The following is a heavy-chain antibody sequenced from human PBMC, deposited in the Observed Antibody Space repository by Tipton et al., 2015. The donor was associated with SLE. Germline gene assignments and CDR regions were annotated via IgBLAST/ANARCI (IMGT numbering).Heavy chain of an antibody. Sequence: SLRLSCAASGFTFSDYYMSWIRQAPGKGLEWVPYISSSSSYTNYADSVKGRFTISRDNAKNSLYLQMNSLRAEDTAVYYCARVEGQWLVPRGGYFDYWGQGTLVTVSS. V-gene: IGHV3-11*06. D-gene: IGHD6-19*01. J-gene: IGHJ4*02. CDR2: ISSSSSYT. CDR3: ARVEGQWLVPRGGYFDY. CDR1: GFTFSDYY.